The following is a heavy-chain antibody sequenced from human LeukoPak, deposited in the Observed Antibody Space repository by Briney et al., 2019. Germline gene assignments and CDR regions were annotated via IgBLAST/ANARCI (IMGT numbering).Heavy chain of an antibody. Sequence: GASVKVSCKASGYTLSGYYMHWVRQAPGQGLEWMGWINPNSGGTNYAQKFHGRVTMTRDTSISTAYMELSRLRSGDTAVYYCARESGYYDSSRGVDYWGQGTLVTVSS. D-gene: IGHD3-22*01. V-gene: IGHV1-2*02. CDR1: GYTLSGYY. CDR3: ARESGYYDSSRGVDY. CDR2: INPNSGGT. J-gene: IGHJ4*02.